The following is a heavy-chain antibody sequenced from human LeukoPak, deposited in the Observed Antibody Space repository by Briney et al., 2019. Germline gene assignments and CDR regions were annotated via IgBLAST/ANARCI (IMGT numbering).Heavy chain of an antibody. J-gene: IGHJ5*02. CDR1: GYTFTSFA. CDR2: IHAGDDNT. CDR3: ARDLGYCTGGTCYPNWFDP. D-gene: IGHD2-15*01. Sequence: ASVKVSCNASGYTFTSFAMHWVRESPGQRREGMGWIHAGDDNTKYSQKFQGRVTITRDTSASTDYMELSSLRSEDTAVYYCARDLGYCTGGTCYPNWFDPWGQGTLVTVSS. V-gene: IGHV1-3*01.